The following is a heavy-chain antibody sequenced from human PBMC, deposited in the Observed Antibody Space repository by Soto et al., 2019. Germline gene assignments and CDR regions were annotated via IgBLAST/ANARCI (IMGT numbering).Heavy chain of an antibody. CDR2: IFHTGNT. V-gene: IGHV4-4*02. CDR1: GVSISSGKW. CDR3: ARNLFDSRGYPPEV. J-gene: IGHJ4*02. D-gene: IGHD3-22*01. Sequence: QVQLQESGPGLVKPSGTLSLTCTISGVSISSGKWWRWVRQPPGAGLEWIGEIFHTGNTDYTPSLRSRVSRLVDKSKNQFSLNLDSVTAADTAVYYCARNLFDSRGYPPEVWGQGILVTVSS.